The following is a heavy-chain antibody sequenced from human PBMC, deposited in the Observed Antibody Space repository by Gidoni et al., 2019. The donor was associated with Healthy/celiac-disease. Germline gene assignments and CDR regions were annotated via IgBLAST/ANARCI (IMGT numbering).Heavy chain of an antibody. CDR3: ASMVRGVNAFPYYFDY. V-gene: IGHV1-18*01. D-gene: IGHD3-10*01. Sequence: QVQLVQSGAEVKKPGASVKVSCKASGYTFTSYGIRWVRQAPGQGLEWMGWISAYNGNTNYAQKLQGRVTMTTDTSTSTAYMELRSLRSDDTAVYYCASMVRGVNAFPYYFDYWGQGTLVTVSS. J-gene: IGHJ4*02. CDR2: ISAYNGNT. CDR1: GYTFTSYG.